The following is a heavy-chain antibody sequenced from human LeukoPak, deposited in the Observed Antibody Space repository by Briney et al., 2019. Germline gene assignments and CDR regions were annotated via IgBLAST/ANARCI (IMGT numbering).Heavy chain of an antibody. D-gene: IGHD3-3*01. CDR3: ARWRGAQSEFDY. Sequence: GSLRLSCAGSGFTFSSYSMGWVRQAPGKGLEWVANIKDSGIEKEYVDSVKGGFTISRDNAKNSLYLQMNSLRVEDTALYFGARWRGAQSEFDYWGQGTQVTVSS. CDR2: IKDSGIEK. V-gene: IGHV3-7*01. J-gene: IGHJ4*02. CDR1: GFTFSSYS.